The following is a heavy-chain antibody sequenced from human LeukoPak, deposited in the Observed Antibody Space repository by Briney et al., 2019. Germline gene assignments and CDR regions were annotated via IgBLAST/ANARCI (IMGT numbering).Heavy chain of an antibody. V-gene: IGHV3-74*03. D-gene: IGHD3-9*01. Sequence: PGGSLRLSCAASGFTFGTYWMHWVRQAPGKGLVWVARIRPEGTTTAYADSVKGRFTISRDNAKNTLFLQMNSLSAEDTAVYYCARDLDWILFDYWGQGTLVTVSS. CDR3: ARDLDWILFDY. CDR1: GFTFGTYW. J-gene: IGHJ4*02. CDR2: IRPEGTTT.